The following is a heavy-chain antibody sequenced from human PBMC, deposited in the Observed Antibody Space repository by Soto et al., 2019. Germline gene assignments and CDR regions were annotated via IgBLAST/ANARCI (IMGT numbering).Heavy chain of an antibody. CDR2: ISWNSGTK. D-gene: IGHD2-2*01. CDR3: AKDLGWENCTSTSCSVYYYYAMDV. CDR1: GFTFDDYA. Sequence: GGSLRLSCAASGFTFDDYAMHWVRQAPGKGLEWVAGISWNSGTKGYADSVEGRFTISRDNAKNTLHLEVNSLRAEDTALYYCAKDLGWENCTSTSCSVYYYYAMDVWGQGTTVTVSS. J-gene: IGHJ6*02. V-gene: IGHV3-9*01.